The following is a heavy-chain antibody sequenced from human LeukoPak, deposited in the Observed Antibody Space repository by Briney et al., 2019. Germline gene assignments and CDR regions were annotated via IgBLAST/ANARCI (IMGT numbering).Heavy chain of an antibody. CDR1: GFXFSSYA. V-gene: IGHV3-30-3*01. J-gene: IGHJ4*02. CDR3: ARDSMIRGVIITYFDY. Sequence: PGGSLRLSCAASGFXFSSYAMHWVRQAPGKGLEWVTVISYDGINKYYADSVRGRFTISRDNSKNTLYLQMNSLRAEDTAVCYCARDSMIRGVIITYFDYWGQGTLVTVSS. CDR2: ISYDGINK. D-gene: IGHD3-10*01.